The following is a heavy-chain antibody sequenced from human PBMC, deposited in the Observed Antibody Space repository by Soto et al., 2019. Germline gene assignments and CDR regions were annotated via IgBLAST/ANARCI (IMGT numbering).Heavy chain of an antibody. CDR3: AKEFRDSTSLFYYYGMDV. V-gene: IGHV3-30*18. D-gene: IGHD3-10*01. CDR1: GFTFSSYG. J-gene: IGHJ6*02. Sequence: GGSLRLSCAASGFTFSSYGMHWVRQAPGKGLEWVAVISHDGSNKYYADSVKGRFTIPRDNSKNTLYLQMNSLRAEDTAVYYCAKEFRDSTSLFYYYGMDVWGQGTTVTVSS. CDR2: ISHDGSNK.